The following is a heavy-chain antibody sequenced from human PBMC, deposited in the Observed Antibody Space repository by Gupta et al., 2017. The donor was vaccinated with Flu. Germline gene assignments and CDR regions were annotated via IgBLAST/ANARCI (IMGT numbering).Heavy chain of an antibody. CDR1: GFTFSVYA. D-gene: IGHD3-10*01. CDR3: AKDPTTLRFGELGH. CDR2: ISGSGGST. J-gene: IGHJ4*02. Sequence: EVQLLESGGGLVQPGGPLRLSCPAFGFTFSVYAMTWFRQAPGKGLEWVSAISGSGGSTYYADSVKGRFTISRDNSKNTLYLQMNSLRAEDTAVYYCAKDPTTLRFGELGHWGQGTLVTVSS. V-gene: IGHV3-23*01.